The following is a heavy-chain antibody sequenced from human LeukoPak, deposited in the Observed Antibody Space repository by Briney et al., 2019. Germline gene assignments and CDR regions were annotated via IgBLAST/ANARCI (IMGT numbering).Heavy chain of an antibody. D-gene: IGHD3-16*01. CDR2: ISAYNGNT. V-gene: IGHV1-18*01. J-gene: IGHJ4*02. CDR1: GYTFTSYT. Sequence: ASVKVSCKASGYTFTSYTISWVRQAPGQGLEWMGWISAYNGNTDYAQKLQDRVTMTTDTSTSTAYMELRSLRSDDTAVYYCARDYDYVPDYWGQGTLVTVSS. CDR3: ARDYDYVPDY.